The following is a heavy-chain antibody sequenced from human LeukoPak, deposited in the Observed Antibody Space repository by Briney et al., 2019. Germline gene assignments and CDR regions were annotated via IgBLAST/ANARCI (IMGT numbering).Heavy chain of an antibody. CDR2: IYTSGST. CDR3: ARDRIAVAGFNWFDP. V-gene: IGHV4-4*07. J-gene: IGHJ5*02. Sequence: SETLSLTCTVSGGSISSYYWSWIRQPAGKGLEWIGRIYTSGSTNYNPSLKSRVTMSVDTSKNQFSLKLSSVTAADTAVYYCARDRIAVAGFNWFDPWGQGTLVTVSS. CDR1: GGSISSYY. D-gene: IGHD6-19*01.